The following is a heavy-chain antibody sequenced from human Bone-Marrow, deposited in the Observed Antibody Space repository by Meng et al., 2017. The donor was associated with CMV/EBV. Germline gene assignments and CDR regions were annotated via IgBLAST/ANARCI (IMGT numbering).Heavy chain of an antibody. CDR2: IIPIFGTA. Sequence: SVKVSCKASGGTFSSYAISWVRQAPGQGLEWMGGIIPIFGTANYAQKFQGRVTITTDESTSTAYMELSSLRSEDTAVYYCGRNWFGELDWFDPWGQGTLVTVSS. V-gene: IGHV1-69*05. CDR1: GGTFSSYA. J-gene: IGHJ5*02. D-gene: IGHD3-10*01. CDR3: GRNWFGELDWFDP.